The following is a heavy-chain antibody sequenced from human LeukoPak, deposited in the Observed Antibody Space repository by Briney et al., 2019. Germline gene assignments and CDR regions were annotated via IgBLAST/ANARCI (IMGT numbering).Heavy chain of an antibody. CDR3: AQYYYDSSGSYYFDY. Sequence: RASVKVSCKASGGTFSSYAISWVRQAPGQGLEWMGGIIPIFGTANYAQKFQGRVTITADESTSTAYMELSSLRSEDTAVYYCAQYYYDSSGSYYFDYWGQGTLVTVSS. D-gene: IGHD3-22*01. J-gene: IGHJ4*02. CDR2: IIPIFGTA. CDR1: GGTFSSYA. V-gene: IGHV1-69*13.